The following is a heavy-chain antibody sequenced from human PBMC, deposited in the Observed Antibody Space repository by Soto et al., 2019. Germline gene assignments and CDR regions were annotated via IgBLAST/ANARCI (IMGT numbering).Heavy chain of an antibody. V-gene: IGHV1-69*01. Sequence: SVKVSCKASDGTFSSYAISWVRQAPGQGLEWMGGIIPIFGTANYAQKFQGRVTITADESKNTLYLQMNSLRAEDTAVYYCAKDMGITMIVVVITIDYWGQGTLVPVSS. D-gene: IGHD3-22*01. CDR3: AKDMGITMIVVVITIDY. CDR2: IIPIFGTA. J-gene: IGHJ4*02. CDR1: DGTFSSYA.